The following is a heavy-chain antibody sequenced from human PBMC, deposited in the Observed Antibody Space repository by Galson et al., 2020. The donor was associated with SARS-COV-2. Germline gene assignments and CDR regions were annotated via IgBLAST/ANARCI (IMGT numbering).Heavy chain of an antibody. CDR2: IYHSGGT. CDR1: GGSISSYNW. CDR3: ARMGPGTFDI. V-gene: IGHV4-4*02. D-gene: IGHD1-26*01. J-gene: IGHJ3*02. Sequence: TLSLTCVLSGGSISSYNWWSWVRQPPGKGLEWIGEIYHSGGTKYNPSLKSRVTMSVDKSKNQFSLTLNSVTAADTAVYYCARMGPGTFDIWGQGTMVTVS.